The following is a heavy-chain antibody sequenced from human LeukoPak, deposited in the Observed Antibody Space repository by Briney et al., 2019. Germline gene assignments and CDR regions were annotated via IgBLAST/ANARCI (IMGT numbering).Heavy chain of an antibody. CDR2: ISGSGGST. CDR1: GFTFSSYA. D-gene: IGHD3-22*01. Sequence: GGSLRLSCAASGFTFSSYAMSWVRQAPGKGLEWVSAISGSGGSTYYADSVKGQFTISRDNSKNTLYLQMNSLRAEDTAVYYCAKCSTMISSKYYFDYWGQGTLVTVSS. J-gene: IGHJ4*02. CDR3: AKCSTMISSKYYFDY. V-gene: IGHV3-23*01.